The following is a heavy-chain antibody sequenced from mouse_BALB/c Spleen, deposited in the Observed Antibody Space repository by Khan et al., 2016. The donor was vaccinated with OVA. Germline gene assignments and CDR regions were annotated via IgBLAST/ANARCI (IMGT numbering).Heavy chain of an antibody. D-gene: IGHD2-1*01. CDR1: GFTFSTYA. V-gene: IGHV5-9-3*01. Sequence: EVELVESGGGLVTPGGSLNLSCAASGFTFSTYAMSWVRQTPEKRLEWVATISSDGDYTYYPDNVTGRFTISRDNAKNILYLQMSSLRSEDTAMYYCARSGYGNFAYWGQGTLVTVSA. CDR3: ARSGYGNFAY. J-gene: IGHJ3*01. CDR2: ISSDGDYT.